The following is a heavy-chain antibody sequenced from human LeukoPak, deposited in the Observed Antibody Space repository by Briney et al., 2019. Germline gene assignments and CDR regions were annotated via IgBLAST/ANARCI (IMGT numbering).Heavy chain of an antibody. D-gene: IGHD3-16*01. V-gene: IGHV7-4-1*02. Sequence: GASVKVSCKASEYTFTNYAMNWVRQAPGQGLEWMGWINTNTGNPTYAQGFTGRFVLSLDTSVSTAYLQISSLKAEDTAVYYCARGGGLNYYYYYMDVWGKGTTVTISS. CDR3: ARGGGLNYYYYYMDV. CDR2: INTNTGNP. CDR1: EYTFTNYA. J-gene: IGHJ6*03.